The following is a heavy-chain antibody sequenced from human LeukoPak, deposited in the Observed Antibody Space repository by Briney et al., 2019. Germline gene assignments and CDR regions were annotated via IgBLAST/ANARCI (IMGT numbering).Heavy chain of an antibody. CDR2: FDPEDGEK. Sequence: GASVKVSCKVSGYTLTELSMHWVRQAPGKGLEWMGGFDPEDGEKVYAQKLQGRLTMTEDTSTDTAYMELSSLRSDDTAVYYCATDPVGYCSANGCYSVDYWGQGTLVTVSS. V-gene: IGHV1-24*01. CDR1: GYTLTELS. J-gene: IGHJ4*02. D-gene: IGHD2-15*01. CDR3: ATDPVGYCSANGCYSVDY.